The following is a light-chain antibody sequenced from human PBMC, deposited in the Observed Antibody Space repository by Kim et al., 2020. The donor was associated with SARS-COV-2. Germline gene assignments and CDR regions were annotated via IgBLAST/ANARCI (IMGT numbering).Light chain of an antibody. J-gene: IGLJ1*01. Sequence: PGQRVTISCSGSSTNIGSNYVDGYQQLPGTAPKLLSYRNNQRPSGVPDRFSGSKSGTAASLAISGLRSEDEADYYCAAWDDSLKVFGTGTKVTVL. V-gene: IGLV1-47*01. CDR1: STNIGSNY. CDR2: RNN. CDR3: AAWDDSLKV.